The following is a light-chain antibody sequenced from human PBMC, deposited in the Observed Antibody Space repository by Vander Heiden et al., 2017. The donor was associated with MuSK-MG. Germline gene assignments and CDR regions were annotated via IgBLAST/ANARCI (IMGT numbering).Light chain of an antibody. V-gene: IGKV3-11*01. J-gene: IGKJ1*01. CDR2: DES. Sequence: EVVLTQSPATLSLSPGERATLSCRASQSVSTYLAWSQHRPGQSPRLLIYDESRRANGIPDRFSGSGSGTDFNLTISSLETEDLAVYFWQQRGGSGAVGQGTRVEIK. CDR3: QQRGGSGA. CDR1: QSVSTY.